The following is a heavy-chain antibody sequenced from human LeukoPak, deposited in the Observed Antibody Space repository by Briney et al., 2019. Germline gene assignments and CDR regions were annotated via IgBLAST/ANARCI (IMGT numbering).Heavy chain of an antibody. CDR3: ARDRNCWSGPNWFDP. CDR2: IIPIFGAA. J-gene: IGHJ5*02. D-gene: IGHD3-3*01. V-gene: IGHV1-69*13. CDR1: GVTFSSYT. Sequence: ASLKVSCKASGVTFSSYTISSVRQAPQQGLEWVGGIIPIFGAANSAQKFQGSVTITADESTSTAYMELSSLRSEGTAVYDCARDRNCWSGPNWFDPWGQGTLVTVSS.